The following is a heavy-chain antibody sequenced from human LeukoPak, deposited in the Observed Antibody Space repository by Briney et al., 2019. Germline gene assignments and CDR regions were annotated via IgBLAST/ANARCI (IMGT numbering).Heavy chain of an antibody. J-gene: IGHJ3*02. Sequence: SETLSLTCTVSGGSISSYYWSWIRQPAGKGLEWIGRIYTSGSTSYNPSLKSRVTMSVDTSKNQFSLKLSSVTAADTAVYYCARDLWRSSSWSTSDAFDIWGQGTMVTVSS. V-gene: IGHV4-4*07. D-gene: IGHD6-13*01. CDR1: GGSISSYY. CDR2: IYTSGST. CDR3: ARDLWRSSSWSTSDAFDI.